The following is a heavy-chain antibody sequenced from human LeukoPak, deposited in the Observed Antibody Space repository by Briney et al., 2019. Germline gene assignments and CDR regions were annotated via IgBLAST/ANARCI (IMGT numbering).Heavy chain of an antibody. Sequence: PSETLSLTCTVSGGSISSSSYYWTWIRQPPGKGLEWIGYMYYSGSTNYNPSLKSRVSISVDTSKNQFSLTMTSVTAADTAVYYSAREVDSTSWLDFYSWGQGTLVTVSS. V-gene: IGHV4-61*01. J-gene: IGHJ4*02. CDR1: GGSISSSSYY. CDR2: MYYSGST. D-gene: IGHD6-13*01. CDR3: AREVDSTSWLDFYS.